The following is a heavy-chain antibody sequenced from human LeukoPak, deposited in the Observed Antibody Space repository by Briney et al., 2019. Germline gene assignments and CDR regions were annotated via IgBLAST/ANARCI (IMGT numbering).Heavy chain of an antibody. Sequence: SQTLSLTCTVSGASIRSGDYYWSWIRQPPGKGLEWIGYIYDSGSTYYNPSLKSRITISVDTSENRFSLKLSSVTATDTAVYYCAREGYYDSSGYYRSWFDPWGQGTLVTVSS. CDR2: IYDSGST. V-gene: IGHV4-30-4*01. D-gene: IGHD3-22*01. J-gene: IGHJ5*02. CDR1: GASIRSGDYY. CDR3: AREGYYDSSGYYRSWFDP.